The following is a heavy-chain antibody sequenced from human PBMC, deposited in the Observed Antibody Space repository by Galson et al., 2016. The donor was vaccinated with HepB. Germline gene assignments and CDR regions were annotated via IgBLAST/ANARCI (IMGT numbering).Heavy chain of an antibody. D-gene: IGHD6-13*01. J-gene: IGHJ4*02. Sequence: SLRLSCAASGFTFSNYWMSWVRQAPGKGLEWVGNIKADGSEKNYVESVKGRFTISRDTAKNSLYLQMNSLRVEDTAVYYCTRDFGYSNYDWGQGTLVTVSS. CDR2: IKADGSEK. CDR1: GFTFSNYW. V-gene: IGHV3-7*01. CDR3: TRDFGYSNYD.